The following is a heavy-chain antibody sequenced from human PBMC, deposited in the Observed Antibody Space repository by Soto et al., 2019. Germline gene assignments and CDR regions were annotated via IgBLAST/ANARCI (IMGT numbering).Heavy chain of an antibody. Sequence: QVQLVQSGAEVKKPGSSVKVSCKASGGTFSSYAISWVRQAPGQGLEWMGGIIPISGTANYAQKCQGRVTITADESTSTAYMELSSLRSEDTAVYYCARSQGSSTSLDIYYYYYYGMDVWGQGTTVNVSS. CDR3: ARSQGSSTSLDIYYYYYYGMDV. D-gene: IGHD2-2*01. CDR1: GGTFSSYA. J-gene: IGHJ6*02. V-gene: IGHV1-69*01. CDR2: IIPISGTA.